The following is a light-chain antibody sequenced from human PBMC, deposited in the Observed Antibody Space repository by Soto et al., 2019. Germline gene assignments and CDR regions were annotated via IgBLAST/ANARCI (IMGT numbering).Light chain of an antibody. CDR3: ALWDSTLTADV. CDR1: SSNIGNNY. CDR2: DNN. J-gene: IGLJ1*01. Sequence: QSVLTQPPSVSAAPGQRVTISCSGSSSNIGNNYVSWYQQLPGTAPKLLIYDNNNRPSGIPDRFSGSKSGTSATLGITGLQTGDEADYYCALWDSTLTADVFG. V-gene: IGLV1-51*01.